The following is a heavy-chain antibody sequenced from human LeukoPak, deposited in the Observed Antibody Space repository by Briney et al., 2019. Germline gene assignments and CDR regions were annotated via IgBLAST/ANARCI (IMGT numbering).Heavy chain of an antibody. Sequence: PSETLSLTCSVYGGSFSDYFWSWIRQSPGKGLEWIGEIDDGGNTNYNPSFISRVIVSMEKSKKQFSLVMRSVTAADTAVYYCARFSRITWGDWGDAFDIWGQGTTVIVSS. D-gene: IGHD2-21*02. CDR3: ARFSRITWGDWGDAFDI. CDR2: IDDGGNT. J-gene: IGHJ3*02. CDR1: GGSFSDYF. V-gene: IGHV4-34*01.